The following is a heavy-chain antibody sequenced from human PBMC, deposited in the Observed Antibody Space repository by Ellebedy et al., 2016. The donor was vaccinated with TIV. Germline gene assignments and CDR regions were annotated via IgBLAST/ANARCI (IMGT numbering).Heavy chain of an antibody. V-gene: IGHV1-18*04. CDR1: GYAFASYG. D-gene: IGHD3-22*01. CDR3: ARDDYYHSSGYYYFY. J-gene: IGHJ4*02. CDR2: IRAYNGNT. Sequence: AASVKVSCKTSGYAFASYGISWVRHAPGKGLEWMGWIRAYNGNTDYAQKLQGRVTMTTDTSTSTAYMELRSLRSDDTAVYYCARDDYYHSSGYYYFYWGQGTLVTVSS.